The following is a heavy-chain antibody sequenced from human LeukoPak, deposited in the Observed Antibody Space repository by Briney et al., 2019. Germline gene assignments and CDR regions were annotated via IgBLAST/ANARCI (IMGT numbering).Heavy chain of an antibody. CDR3: ARVLGGWPRPDAFDI. V-gene: IGHV3-21*04. CDR1: GFTFSSYS. Sequence: GGSLRLSCAASGFTFSSYSMNWVRQTPGKGLEWVSSISSSSSYIYYADSVKGRFTISRDNAKNSLYLQMNSLRAEDTALYYCARVLGGWPRPDAFDIWGQGTMVTVSS. D-gene: IGHD6-19*01. J-gene: IGHJ3*02. CDR2: ISSSSSYI.